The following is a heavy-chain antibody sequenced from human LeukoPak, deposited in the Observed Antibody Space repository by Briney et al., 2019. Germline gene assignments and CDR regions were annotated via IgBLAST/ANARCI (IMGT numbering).Heavy chain of an antibody. CDR1: GGSVSRSPYY. V-gene: IGHV4-61*01. J-gene: IGHJ3*02. Sequence: SETLSLTCTVSGGSVSRSPYYWGWIRQPPGKGLEWIGYIYYSGSTNYNPSLKGRVTISVDTSKNQFSLKLSSVTAADTAVYYCAREYCSGGSCLFRPFDIWGQGTMVTVSS. D-gene: IGHD2-15*01. CDR2: IYYSGST. CDR3: AREYCSGGSCLFRPFDI.